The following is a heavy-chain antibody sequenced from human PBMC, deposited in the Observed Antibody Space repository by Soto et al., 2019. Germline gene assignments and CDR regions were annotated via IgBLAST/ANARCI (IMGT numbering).Heavy chain of an antibody. J-gene: IGHJ4*02. Sequence: QVQLVESGGGVVQPGRSLRLSCAASGFTFSSYAMHWVRQAPGKGLEWVAVISYDGSSKYYADFVKGRFTISRDNSKSTLYLQMNSLRVDDAALYYCARSQTTVTTSDYWGQGTLVTVSS. CDR2: ISYDGSSK. CDR3: ARSQTTVTTSDY. V-gene: IGHV3-30-3*01. D-gene: IGHD4-4*01. CDR1: GFTFSSYA.